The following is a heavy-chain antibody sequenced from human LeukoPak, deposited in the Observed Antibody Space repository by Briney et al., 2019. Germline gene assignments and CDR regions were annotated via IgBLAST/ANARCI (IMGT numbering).Heavy chain of an antibody. CDR3: AAGAPSGYGPFDY. J-gene: IGHJ4*02. D-gene: IGHD5-12*01. CDR1: GFTFSSYG. V-gene: IGHV3-30*02. Sequence: PGGSLRLSCAASGFTFSSYGMHWVRQAPGKGLEWVAFIRYDGSNKYYADSVKGRFTISRDNSKNTLYLQMNSLRAEDTAVYYCAAGAPSGYGPFDYWGQGTLVTVSS. CDR2: IRYDGSNK.